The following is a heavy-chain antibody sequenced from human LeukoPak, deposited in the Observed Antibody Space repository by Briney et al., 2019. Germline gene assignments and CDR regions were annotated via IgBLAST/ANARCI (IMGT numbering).Heavy chain of an antibody. D-gene: IGHD2-15*01. Sequence: ASVKVSCKASGGTFSSYAISWVRQAPGQGLEWMGGIIPIFGTANYAQKFQGRVTITADESTSTAYMELSSLRSEDTAVYYCASPLPPPYCSGGSCYSGADYWGQGTLVTVSS. CDR3: ASPLPPPYCSGGSCYSGADY. J-gene: IGHJ4*02. CDR2: IIPIFGTA. CDR1: GGTFSSYA. V-gene: IGHV1-69*13.